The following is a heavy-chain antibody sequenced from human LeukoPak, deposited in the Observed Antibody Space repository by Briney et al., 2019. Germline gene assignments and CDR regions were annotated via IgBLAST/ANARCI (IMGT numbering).Heavy chain of an antibody. CDR1: GYTFTSYG. V-gene: IGHV1-18*01. CDR3: ARSRDLIPTPDFWSGYPSYYYYYMDV. CDR2: ISAYNGNT. Sequence: GASVKVSCKASGYTFTSYGISWVRQAPGQGLEWMGWISAYNGNTNYAQKLQGRVTMTTDTSTSTAYMELRSLRSDDTAVYYCARSRDLIPTPDFWSGYPSYYYYYMDVWGKGTTVTVSS. D-gene: IGHD3-3*01. J-gene: IGHJ6*03.